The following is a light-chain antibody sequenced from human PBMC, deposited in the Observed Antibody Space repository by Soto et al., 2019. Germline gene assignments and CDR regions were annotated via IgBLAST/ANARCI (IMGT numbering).Light chain of an antibody. CDR2: ENN. V-gene: IGLV1-51*02. CDR1: SSNIGNNY. Sequence: QSVLTQPPSVSAAPGHKVTISCSGSSSNIGNNYVSWYQQLPGTAPKLLIYENNKRPSGIPDRFSGSKSGTSATLGITGLQTGDVADYYCGTWDSSLSSWVFGGGTKLTVL. CDR3: GTWDSSLSSWV. J-gene: IGLJ3*02.